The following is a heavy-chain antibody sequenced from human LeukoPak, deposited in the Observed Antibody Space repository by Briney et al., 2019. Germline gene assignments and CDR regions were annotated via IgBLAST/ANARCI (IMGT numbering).Heavy chain of an antibody. Sequence: PSETLSLTCTVSGGSISSSSYYWGWIRQPPGKGLEWIGSIYYSGSTYYNPSLKSRVTMSVDKSKNQFSLKLSSVTAADTAVYYCARHLGGFSSWYPWGQGTLVTVSS. V-gene: IGHV4-39*01. CDR3: ARHLGGFSSWYP. CDR1: GGSISSSSYY. J-gene: IGHJ5*02. CDR2: IYYSGST. D-gene: IGHD6-13*01.